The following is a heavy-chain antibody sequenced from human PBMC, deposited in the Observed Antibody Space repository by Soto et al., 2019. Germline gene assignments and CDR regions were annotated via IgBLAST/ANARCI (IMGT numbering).Heavy chain of an antibody. Sequence: QVQLQESGPGLVKPSGTLSLTCAVSGGSISSSNWWSWVRQPPGKGLEWIGEIYHSGSTNYNPSLKSRVTIAVDKSKNQFSLKLSSVTAADTAVYYCARGPSSETTVTPGDAFDIWGQGTMVTVSS. V-gene: IGHV4-4*02. CDR3: ARGPSSETTVTPGDAFDI. CDR1: GGSISSSNW. D-gene: IGHD4-17*01. CDR2: IYHSGST. J-gene: IGHJ3*02.